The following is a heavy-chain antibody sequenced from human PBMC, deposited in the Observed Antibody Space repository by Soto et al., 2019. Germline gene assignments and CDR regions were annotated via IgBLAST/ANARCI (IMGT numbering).Heavy chain of an antibody. CDR2: ISVDNGNT. V-gene: IGHV1-18*01. D-gene: IGHD4-4*01. Sequence: QGQLVPSGAEVKKPGASVKVSCKASGYTFTAYDISWVRQAPGQGLEWMGWISVDNGNTKYVESLQGRVTMTTDTASSTAYLEVRSLRSDETAVYYGARTSVSNYNWFDPGGQGTLVAVSS. J-gene: IGHJ5*02. CDR3: ARTSVSNYNWFDP. CDR1: GYTFTAYD.